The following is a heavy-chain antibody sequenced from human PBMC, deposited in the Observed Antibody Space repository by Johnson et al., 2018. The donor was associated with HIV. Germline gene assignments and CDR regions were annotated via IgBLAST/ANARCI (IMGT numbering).Heavy chain of an antibody. D-gene: IGHD1-14*01. CDR3: ARKGDAFDI. Sequence: EVQLVESGGGLVQPGGSLTLPCVASGYSFSHYWMSWVRQAPGKGLEWVANINQDGREKYYVDSVKGRFTISRDNAKNSLYLQMSILRAEDTAIYYCARKGDAFDIWGQGTMVTVSS. V-gene: IGHV3-7*05. CDR2: INQDGREK. CDR1: GYSFSHYW. J-gene: IGHJ3*02.